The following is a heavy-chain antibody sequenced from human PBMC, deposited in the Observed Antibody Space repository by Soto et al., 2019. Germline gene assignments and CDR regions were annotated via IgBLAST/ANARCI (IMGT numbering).Heavy chain of an antibody. CDR2: ISYSGST. V-gene: IGHV4-61*01. J-gene: IGHJ5*02. CDR3: ARDRGLVVVTAIPNWFDP. D-gene: IGHD2-21*02. CDR1: GGSVRSDNYY. Sequence: QVQLQESGPGLVKPSETLSLTCTVSGGSVRSDNYYWIWIRQPPGKGLECIGYISYSGSTNYNPYLKSRVTISVDTSKNQFSLKLSSVTAADTAVYYCARDRGLVVVTAIPNWFDPWGQGTLVTVSS.